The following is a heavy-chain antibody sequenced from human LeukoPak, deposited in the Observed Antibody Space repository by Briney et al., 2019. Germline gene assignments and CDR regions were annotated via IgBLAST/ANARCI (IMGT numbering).Heavy chain of an antibody. J-gene: IGHJ4*02. V-gene: IGHV3-66*01. Sequence: GGSLRLSCAASGFTVSSNYMSWVRQAPGKGLEWVLVIYSGGSSYYADSVKDRFTISRDNSKNTVYLQMNSLRVEDTAVYYCARGMGGYGGYDYWGQGILVTVSS. CDR2: IYSGGSS. D-gene: IGHD5-12*01. CDR3: ARGMGGYGGYDY. CDR1: GFTVSSNY.